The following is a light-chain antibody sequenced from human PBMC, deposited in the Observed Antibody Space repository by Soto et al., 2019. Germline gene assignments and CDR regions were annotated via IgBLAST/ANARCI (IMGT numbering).Light chain of an antibody. CDR3: QHYSTYPS. Sequence: DIQMTQSPSTLSAFVGDRGTITCRASQNINSWLAWYQHNPGEAPKLLIYKASSLESGVPSRVSGSGSGTAFTLTIITLQPDDFATYYCQHYSTYPSFGQGTKLEIK. CDR1: QNINSW. V-gene: IGKV1-5*03. CDR2: KAS. J-gene: IGKJ2*01.